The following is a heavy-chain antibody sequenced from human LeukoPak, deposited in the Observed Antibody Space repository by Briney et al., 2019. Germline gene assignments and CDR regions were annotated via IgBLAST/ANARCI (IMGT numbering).Heavy chain of an antibody. CDR2: ISYDGSNK. D-gene: IGHD2-15*01. J-gene: IGHJ4*02. V-gene: IGHV3-30*04. CDR1: GFTFSSYA. Sequence: PGRSLRLSCAASGFTFSSYAMHWVRQAPGKGLEWVAVISYDGSNKYYADSVKGRFTISRDNSKNTLYLQMNSLRAEDTAVYYCARDIGRAVVAALDYWGQGTLVTVSS. CDR3: ARDIGRAVVAALDY.